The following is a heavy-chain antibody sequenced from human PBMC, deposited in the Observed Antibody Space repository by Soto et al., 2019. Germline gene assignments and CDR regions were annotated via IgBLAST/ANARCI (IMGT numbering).Heavy chain of an antibody. J-gene: IGHJ6*02. CDR1: GGSISSGGYY. D-gene: IGHD6-6*01. CDR2: IYYSGST. CDR3: ARDRGLAARNSNGMDV. Sequence: SETLSLTCTVSGGSISSGGYYWSWIRQHPGKGLEWIGYIYYSGSTYYNPSLKSRVTISVDTSKNQFSLKLSSVTAADTAVYYCARDRGLAARNSNGMDVWGQGTTVTVSS. V-gene: IGHV4-31*03.